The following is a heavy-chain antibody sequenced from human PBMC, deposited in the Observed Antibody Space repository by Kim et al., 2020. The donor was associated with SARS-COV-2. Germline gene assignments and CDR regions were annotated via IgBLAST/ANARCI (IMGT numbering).Heavy chain of an antibody. J-gene: IGHJ6*02. Sequence: SETLSLTCAVSGGSISSGGYSWSWIRQPPGKGLEWIGYIYHSGSTYYNPSLKSRVTISVDRSKNQFSLKLSSVTAADTAVYYCARLRIAAFGMDVWGQGTTVTVSS. V-gene: IGHV4-30-2*01. D-gene: IGHD6-6*01. CDR2: IYHSGST. CDR3: ARLRIAAFGMDV. CDR1: GGSISSGGYS.